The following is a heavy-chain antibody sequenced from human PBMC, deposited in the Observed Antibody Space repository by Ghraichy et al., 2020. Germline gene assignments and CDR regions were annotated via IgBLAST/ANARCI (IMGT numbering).Heavy chain of an antibody. Sequence: GGSLRLSCAASGFIFTRSGMHWVRQAPGKGLEWVTFISYDGRKEFYADAVKGRFTISRDDSKNTLYLQMTGLRAEDTAVYFCVRTYDNSGQYEAMDYWGQGTLVTVSS. CDR1: GFIFTRSG. CDR2: ISYDGRKE. CDR3: VRTYDNSGQYEAMDY. V-gene: IGHV3-30*03. J-gene: IGHJ4*02. D-gene: IGHD3-22*01.